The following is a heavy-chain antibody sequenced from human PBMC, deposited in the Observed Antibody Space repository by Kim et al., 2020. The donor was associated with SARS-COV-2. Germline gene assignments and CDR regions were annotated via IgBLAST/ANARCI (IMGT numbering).Heavy chain of an antibody. J-gene: IGHJ5*02. Sequence: ADSVKCRFTITRANAKNSLYLQMNSLRAEDTALYYCAKGVVVVTGDWFDPWGQGTLVTVSS. D-gene: IGHD2-21*02. CDR3: AKGVVVVTGDWFDP. V-gene: IGHV3-9*01.